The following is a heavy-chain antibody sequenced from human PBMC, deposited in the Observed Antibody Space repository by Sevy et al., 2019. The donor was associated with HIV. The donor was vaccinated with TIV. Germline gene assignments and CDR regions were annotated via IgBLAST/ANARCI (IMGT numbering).Heavy chain of an antibody. CDR2: IYYSGST. D-gene: IGHD3-22*01. V-gene: IGHV4-31*03. J-gene: IGHJ5*02. CDR3: ARVVKKFDSSGYPMNWFDP. Sequence: SETLCLTCTFSGGSISSGGYHWSWIRQHPGKGLEWIGYIYYSGSTYYNPSLKSRVIISVDTSKNQFLLKLSSVTAADTAVYYCARVVKKFDSSGYPMNWFDPWGQGTLDTVSS. CDR1: GGSISSGGYH.